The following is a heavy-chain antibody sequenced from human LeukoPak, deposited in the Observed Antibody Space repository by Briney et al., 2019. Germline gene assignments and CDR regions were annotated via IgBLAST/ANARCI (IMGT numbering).Heavy chain of an antibody. CDR2: INPSSGGT. Sequence: ASVKVSCKASGYTFTTYHIHWVRQAPGQGLEWMGIINPSSGGTTYAQKFQGRVTMTRDTSTSTLYMELSSLRSEDTAGYYCARVVVRGVYYMDVWGKGTTVTVSS. D-gene: IGHD3-10*01. V-gene: IGHV1-46*01. J-gene: IGHJ6*03. CDR1: GYTFTTYH. CDR3: ARVVVRGVYYMDV.